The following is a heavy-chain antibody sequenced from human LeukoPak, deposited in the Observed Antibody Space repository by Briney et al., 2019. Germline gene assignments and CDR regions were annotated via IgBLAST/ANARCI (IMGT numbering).Heavy chain of an antibody. CDR2: ISGSGGST. CDR1: GGTFSSYA. V-gene: IGHV3-23*01. J-gene: IGHJ4*02. Sequence: ASVKVPCKASGGTFSSYAMSWVRQAPGKGLEWVSAISGSGGSTYYADSVKGRFTISRDNSKNTLYLQMNSLRAEDTAVYYCAKVGGPYSSGWKGGYYFDYWGQGTLVTVSS. D-gene: IGHD6-19*01. CDR3: AKVGGPYSSGWKGGYYFDY.